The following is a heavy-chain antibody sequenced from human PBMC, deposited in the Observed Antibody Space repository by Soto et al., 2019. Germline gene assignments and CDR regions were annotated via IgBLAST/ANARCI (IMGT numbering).Heavy chain of an antibody. D-gene: IGHD2-2*01. CDR3: ARAQPRIVVVPAARRWFDP. J-gene: IGHJ5*02. CDR1: GGSFSGYY. V-gene: IGHV4-34*01. Sequence: KSSETLSLTCAVYGGSFSGYYWSWIRQPPGKGLEWIGEINHSGSTNYNPSLKSRVTISVDTSKNQFSLKLSSVTAADTAVYYCARAQPRIVVVPAARRWFDPWGQGTLVTVSS. CDR2: INHSGST.